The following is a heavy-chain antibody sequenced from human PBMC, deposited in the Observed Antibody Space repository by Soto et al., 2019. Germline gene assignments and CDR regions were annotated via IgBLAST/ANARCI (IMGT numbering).Heavy chain of an antibody. V-gene: IGHV4-4*07. D-gene: IGHD5-12*01. CDR1: GGSISRHY. CDR3: ARDVGYTGYEEGNPFDI. CDR2: MYNTGTT. Sequence: PSETLSLTCTVSGGSISRHYWSCIRQSAGKGLEWIGRMYNTGTTDYNPSLKRRLSMSIDTSKNHVSLWLSSVTAADTAVYYCARDVGYTGYEEGNPFDIWGQGTMVTVS. J-gene: IGHJ3*02.